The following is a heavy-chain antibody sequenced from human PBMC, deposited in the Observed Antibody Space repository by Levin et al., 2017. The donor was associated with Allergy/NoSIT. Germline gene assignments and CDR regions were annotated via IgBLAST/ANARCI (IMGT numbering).Heavy chain of an antibody. V-gene: IGHV3-49*03. D-gene: IGHD6-19*01. CDR3: SRPIAVAYMHFDP. Sequence: PGGSLRLSCSASGFNFADYATSWFRQTPGKGLEWVGFIRSEAHGGTSELAASVKGRFTLSIDESKSIAYLQMNSLKIEDTAVYYCSRPIAVAYMHFDPWGQGTLVTVSS. CDR2: IRSEAHGGTS. CDR1: GFNFADYA. J-gene: IGHJ5*02.